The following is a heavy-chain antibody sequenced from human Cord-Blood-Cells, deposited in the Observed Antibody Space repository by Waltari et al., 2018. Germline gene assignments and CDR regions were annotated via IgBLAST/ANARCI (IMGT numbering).Heavy chain of an antibody. V-gene: IGHV3-53*01. J-gene: IGHJ4*02. CDR2: SYGVGRT. D-gene: IGHD6-6*01. Sequence: EVQLVESGGGLIQPGGSLRLSCAASGFTVSSNYMSWVRQAPGKGLEWVSVSYGVGRTYYADSVKGRFTISRDNSKNTLYLQMNSLRAEDTAVYYCARGIGMYSSSYFDYWGQGTLVTVSS. CDR1: GFTVSSNY. CDR3: ARGIGMYSSSYFDY.